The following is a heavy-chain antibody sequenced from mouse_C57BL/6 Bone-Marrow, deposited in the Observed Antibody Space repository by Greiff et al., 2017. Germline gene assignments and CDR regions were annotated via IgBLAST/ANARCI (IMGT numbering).Heavy chain of an antibody. J-gene: IGHJ1*03. V-gene: IGHV5-4*01. Sequence: EVQLVESGGGLVKPGGSLKLSCAASGFTFSSYAMSWVRQTPEKRLEWVATISDGGSYTYYPDNVKGRFTISRDNAKNNLYLQMSHLKSEDTAMYYCARDPSMITTRGWYFDVWGTGTTVTVSS. CDR3: ARDPSMITTRGWYFDV. CDR1: GFTFSSYA. CDR2: ISDGGSYT. D-gene: IGHD2-4*01.